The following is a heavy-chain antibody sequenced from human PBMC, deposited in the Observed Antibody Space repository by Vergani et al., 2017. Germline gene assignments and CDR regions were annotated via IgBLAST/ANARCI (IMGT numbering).Heavy chain of an antibody. J-gene: IGHJ4*02. V-gene: IGHV3-23*01. CDR1: GFTFSSHA. D-gene: IGHD5-24*01. CDR3: GRVSDNYN. CDR2: IKNTGDST. Sequence: EAQLLQSAGAVVQPGGSLRLSCVASGFTFSSHAMSWVRQGHGQGLEWVSSIKNTGDSTNYADSVKGQFTISRENSKNTLYLKMNSLRVEDTAVYYCGRVSDNYNWGQGTLVTVSS.